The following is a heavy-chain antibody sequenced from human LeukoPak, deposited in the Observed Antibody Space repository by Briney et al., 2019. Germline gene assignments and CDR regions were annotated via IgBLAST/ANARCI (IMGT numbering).Heavy chain of an antibody. D-gene: IGHD1-26*01. CDR2: TRNKANSYTT. CDR1: GFTFSDHY. J-gene: IGHJ4*02. Sequence: GGSLRLSCAASGFTFSDHYMDWVRQAPGEGLEWVGRTRNKANSYTTEYAASVKGRFTISRDDLKNSLYLQMNSLKTEDTAVYYCAKLSGGSYRYFDYWGQGTLVTVSS. CDR3: AKLSGGSYRYFDY. V-gene: IGHV3-72*01.